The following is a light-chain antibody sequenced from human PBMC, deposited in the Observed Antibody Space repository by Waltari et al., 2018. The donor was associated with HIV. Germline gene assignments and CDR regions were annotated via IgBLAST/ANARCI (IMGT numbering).Light chain of an antibody. Sequence: DIRMTQSPSTLSASAGDRVTITCRASQSISYWLAWYQQKPGRAPKLLIHKASSLESGVPSRFSGSGSGTEFTLTISSLQPDDFATYYCQQSNSYSYTFGQGTKLEIK. J-gene: IGKJ2*01. CDR3: QQSNSYSYT. V-gene: IGKV1-5*03. CDR1: QSISYW. CDR2: KAS.